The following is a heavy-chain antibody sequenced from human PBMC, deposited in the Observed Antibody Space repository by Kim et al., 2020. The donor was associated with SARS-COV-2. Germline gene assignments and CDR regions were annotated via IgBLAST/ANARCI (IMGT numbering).Heavy chain of an antibody. CDR1: GFAFNDFV. Sequence: GGSLRLSCAASGFAFNDFVMHWVRQAPGKGLEWVAVISYDGSNKYYEDSVKGRFSISRDNSKNTLWLQINSLRPEDTAVYYCVKEGHNWKYGDAFDIWGQGTVVTVSS. D-gene: IGHD1-7*01. V-gene: IGHV3-30*18. CDR2: ISYDGSNK. J-gene: IGHJ3*02. CDR3: VKEGHNWKYGDAFDI.